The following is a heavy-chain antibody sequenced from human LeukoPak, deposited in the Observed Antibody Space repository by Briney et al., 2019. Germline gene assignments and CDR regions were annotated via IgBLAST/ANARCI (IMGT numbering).Heavy chain of an antibody. CDR2: INPGNGNT. J-gene: IGHJ3*01. CDR3: ARDGDSSDYLEDDTFDV. V-gene: IGHV1-3*01. CDR1: GYTFTSYA. D-gene: IGHD3-22*01. Sequence: ASVKVSCKASGYTFTSYAMHWVRQVPGQRLEWMGWINPGNGNTKYSQKFQGRVTITRDTSASTAYMELSSLRSEDTAVYYCARDGDSSDYLEDDTFDVWGQGTMVTVSS.